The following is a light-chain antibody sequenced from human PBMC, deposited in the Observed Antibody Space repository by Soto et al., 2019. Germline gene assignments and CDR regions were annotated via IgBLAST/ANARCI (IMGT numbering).Light chain of an antibody. Sequence: DIQMTQSPSSLSASVGDRVTITCRASQSISGYLNWYQQKPGKAPKLLIHDASSLQPGVASRFSGSGSGTDFSLTINSLQPEDIGTFYCQQYDKQPVTFGGGTKVDIK. CDR3: QQYDKQPVT. CDR1: QSISGY. J-gene: IGKJ4*01. V-gene: IGKV1-33*01. CDR2: DAS.